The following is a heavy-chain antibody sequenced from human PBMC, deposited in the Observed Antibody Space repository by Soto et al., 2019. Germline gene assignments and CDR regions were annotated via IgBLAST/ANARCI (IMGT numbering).Heavy chain of an antibody. D-gene: IGHD4-17*01. CDR2: IIPIFGTA. J-gene: IGHJ4*02. V-gene: IGHV1-69*13. Sequence: SVKVSCKASGGTFSSYAISWVRQAPGQGLEWMGGIIPIFGTANYAQKFQGRVTITADESTSTAYMELSSLRSEDTAVYYCARSKAKYGDSKFDYWGQGTLVTVSS. CDR3: ARSKAKYGDSKFDY. CDR1: GGTFSSYA.